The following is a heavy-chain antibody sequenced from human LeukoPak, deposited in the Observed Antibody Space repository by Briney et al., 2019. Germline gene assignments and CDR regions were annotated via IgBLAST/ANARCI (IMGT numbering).Heavy chain of an antibody. CDR1: GFTGFTFSSYG. CDR3: AKDPTDFDSSGQTYFDY. V-gene: IGHV3-23*01. J-gene: IGHJ4*02. Sequence: TGGSLRLSCAASGFTGFTFSSYGMSWVRQAPGKGLEWVSAISGSGGSTYYADSVKGRFTISRDNSKNTLYLQMNSLRAEDTAVYYCAKDPTDFDSSGQTYFDYWGQGSLVTVSS. D-gene: IGHD3-22*01. CDR2: ISGSGGST.